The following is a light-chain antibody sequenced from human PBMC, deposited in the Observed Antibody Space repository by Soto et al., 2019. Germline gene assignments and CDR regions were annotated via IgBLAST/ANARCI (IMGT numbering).Light chain of an antibody. V-gene: IGKV3-20*01. CDR2: GAS. J-gene: IGKJ1*01. CDR1: QSVSSSY. CDR3: HQYGSSPWT. Sequence: EIVLTQSPGTLSLSPGERATPSCRASQSVSSSYLAWYQQKPGQAPRLLIYGASSRATGIPDRFSGSGSGTDFTLTISRLEPEDFAVYYCHQYGSSPWTFGQGTKVDIK.